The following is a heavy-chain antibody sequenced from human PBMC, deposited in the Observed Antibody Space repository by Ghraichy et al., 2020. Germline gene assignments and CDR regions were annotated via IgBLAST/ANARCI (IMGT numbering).Heavy chain of an antibody. J-gene: IGHJ4*02. CDR2: LSGSGGTT. CDR1: GFTFSDYA. D-gene: IGHD3-10*01. Sequence: GGSLRLSCAASGFTFSDYAMTWVRQAPGKGLEWVSALSGSGGTTSHADSVKGRFTISRDNSTNTLYLQMNSLRAEDTAVYYCAKTSCVVAGGYFDSWGQGTLVTVSS. CDR3: AKTSCVVAGGYFDS. V-gene: IGHV3-23*01.